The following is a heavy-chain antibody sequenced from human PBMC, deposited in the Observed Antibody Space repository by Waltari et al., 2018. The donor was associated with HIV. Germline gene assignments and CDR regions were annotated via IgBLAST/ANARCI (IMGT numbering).Heavy chain of an antibody. J-gene: IGHJ4*02. CDR2: VNGDASST. CDR3: TRAVFWSGFFTDYFFDY. Sequence: EVQLVESGGGLVQPGGSLRLSCAASRFNFSSYWMPWVRQVPGKGLVWVSRVNGDASSTDYADSVRGRFTISRDNAKNTLYLQMNSLRAEDTAVYYCTRAVFWSGFFTDYFFDYWGQGTPVTVSS. CDR1: RFNFSSYW. V-gene: IGHV3-74*01. D-gene: IGHD3-3*01.